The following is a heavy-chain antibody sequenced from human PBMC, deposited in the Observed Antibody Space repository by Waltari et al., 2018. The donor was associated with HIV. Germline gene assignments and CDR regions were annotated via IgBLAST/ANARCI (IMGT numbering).Heavy chain of an antibody. J-gene: IGHJ4*02. CDR3: ARGGVDTAMFVDS. V-gene: IGHV4-34*02. D-gene: IGHD3-10*02. Sequence: QVQLQQWGAGLLKPSENLSRNCAVYGGTFSGYHWTWIRQADGKGLEWIGEIDNQGRPNCRPSLTGRATISTDRSKNHVSLRLTSLTAADTGVYYCARGGVDTAMFVDSWGQGTLVTVSS. CDR1: GGTFSGYH. CDR2: IDNQGRP.